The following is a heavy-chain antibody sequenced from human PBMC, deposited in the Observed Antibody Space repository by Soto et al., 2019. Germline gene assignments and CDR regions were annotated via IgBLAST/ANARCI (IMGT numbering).Heavy chain of an antibody. V-gene: IGHV5-51*01. D-gene: IGHD3-22*01. CDR3: ARLTRTYVIRVYCARVHDYGTDV. CDR1: GYSFTSYW. J-gene: IGHJ6*02. Sequence: PGESLKISCKGSGYSFTSYWIGWVRQMPGKGLEWMGIIYPGDSDTRYSPSFQGQVTISADKSISTAYLQWSSLKASDTAMYYCARLTRTYVIRVYCARVHDYGTDVWGQGTTVTVPS. CDR2: IYPGDSDT.